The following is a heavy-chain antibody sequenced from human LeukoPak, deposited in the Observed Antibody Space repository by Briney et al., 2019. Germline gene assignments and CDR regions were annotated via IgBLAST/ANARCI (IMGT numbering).Heavy chain of an antibody. Sequence: PGGSLRLSCAASGFTFSSYGMHWVRQAPGKGLEWVAFIRYDGSNKYYADSVKGRFTISRDNSKNTLYLQMNSLRAEDTAVYYCAKGTSYNWNDGWFDPWGNGILVTVSS. CDR3: AKGTSYNWNDGWFDP. J-gene: IGHJ5*02. V-gene: IGHV3-30*02. D-gene: IGHD1-20*01. CDR1: GFTFSSYG. CDR2: IRYDGSNK.